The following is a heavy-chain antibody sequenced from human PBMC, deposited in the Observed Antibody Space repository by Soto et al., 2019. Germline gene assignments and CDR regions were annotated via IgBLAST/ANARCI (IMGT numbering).Heavy chain of an antibody. V-gene: IGHV3-9*01. J-gene: IGHJ4*02. CDR1: GISFDDYA. CDR2: INWDSGDI. D-gene: IGHD2-8*01. CDR3: AKDTAPGFYDANGHLDY. Sequence: PGGSLRLSCVVSGISFDDYAMHWVRQVPGKGLEWVSGINWDSGDIGYADSVKGRFTISRDNAKNSLHLQMNSLKTEDTALYYCAKDTAPGFYDANGHLDYWGQGTPVTVSS.